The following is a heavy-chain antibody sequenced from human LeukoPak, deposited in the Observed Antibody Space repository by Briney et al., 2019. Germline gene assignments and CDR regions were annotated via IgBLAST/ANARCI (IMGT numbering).Heavy chain of an antibody. J-gene: IGHJ4*02. CDR1: GFTFSTYW. Sequence: GGSLRLSRAASGFTFSTYWMSWVRQAPGKGLEWVANLKQDGSVKHYVDSVKGRFTISRDNAKNSLYLQMTNLRAEDTAVYYCATSADSPGNSWGQGTLITV. CDR2: LKQDGSVK. V-gene: IGHV3-7*01. CDR3: ATSADSPGNS. D-gene: IGHD4-23*01.